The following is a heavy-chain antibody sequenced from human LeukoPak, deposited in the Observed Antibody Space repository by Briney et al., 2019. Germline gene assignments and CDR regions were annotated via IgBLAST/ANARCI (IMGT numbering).Heavy chain of an antibody. V-gene: IGHV3-23*01. Sequence: GGSLRLSCAASGFTFSTFAMSWVRQAPGKGLEWVSTISSSGSGTYYADSVKGRFTISRDNSNNALYLQMNSPRAEDTAVYFCSKGGSSWSRWDYWGQGTLVTVSS. CDR3: SKGGSSWSRWDY. CDR1: GFTFSTFA. CDR2: ISSSGSGT. D-gene: IGHD6-13*01. J-gene: IGHJ4*02.